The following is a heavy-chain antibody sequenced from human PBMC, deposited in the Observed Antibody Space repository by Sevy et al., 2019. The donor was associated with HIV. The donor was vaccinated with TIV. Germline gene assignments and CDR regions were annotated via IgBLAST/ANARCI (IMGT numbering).Heavy chain of an antibody. CDR3: AKRYYYDSDYYWANWFDP. Sequence: SETLSLTCTVSGGSISSGSYYWSWIRQPAGKGLEWIGRIYTSGSTNYNPSLKSRVTISVDTSKNQFPVKLSSVTAADMAMYYWAKRYYYDSDYYWANWFDPWGQGTLVTVSS. J-gene: IGHJ5*02. CDR1: GGSISSGSYY. V-gene: IGHV4-61*02. D-gene: IGHD3-22*01. CDR2: IYTSGST.